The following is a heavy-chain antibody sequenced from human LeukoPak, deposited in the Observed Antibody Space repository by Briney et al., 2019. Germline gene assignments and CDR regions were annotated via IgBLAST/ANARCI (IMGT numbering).Heavy chain of an antibody. Sequence: SETLSLTCAVYGGSFSAYYWTWIRQPPGKGLEWIGEINHSGSTNYNPSLKSRVTISVDTSKNQFSLKLSSVTAADTAVYYCARQPRAWGQGTLVTVSS. CDR3: ARQPRA. CDR2: INHSGST. V-gene: IGHV4-34*01. CDR1: GGSFSAYY. J-gene: IGHJ5*02.